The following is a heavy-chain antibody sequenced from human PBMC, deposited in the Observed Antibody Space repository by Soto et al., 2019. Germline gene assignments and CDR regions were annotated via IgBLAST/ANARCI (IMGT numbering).Heavy chain of an antibody. V-gene: IGHV3-21*01. Sequence: EVQLVESGGGLVKPGGSLRLSCAASGFTFTRYSMNWVRQAPGKGLEWVSSISSTTNYIYYADSMKGRFTGSRDNAKNSVYLEMKSLSAEDTAVYYCARESEDLTSNFDYWGQGTLVTVSS. CDR2: ISSTTNYI. CDR3: ARESEDLTSNFDY. J-gene: IGHJ4*02. CDR1: GFTFTRYS.